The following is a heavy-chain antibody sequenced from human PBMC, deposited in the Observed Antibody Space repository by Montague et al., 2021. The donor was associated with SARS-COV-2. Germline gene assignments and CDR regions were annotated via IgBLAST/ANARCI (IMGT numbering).Heavy chain of an antibody. D-gene: IGHD5-18*01. CDR3: ARMPDQVWLDY. CDR2: IDWDDDK. V-gene: IGHV2-70*01. Sequence: PALVKPTQTLTLTCTFSGFSLSASGMCVSWIRQPPGKALEWLAVIDWDDDKSYSTSLKTRLIIPKDTSKNQVVLTMTNMDPVDTATYYCARMPDQVWLDYWGQGILVTVSS. CDR1: GFSLSASGMC. J-gene: IGHJ4*02.